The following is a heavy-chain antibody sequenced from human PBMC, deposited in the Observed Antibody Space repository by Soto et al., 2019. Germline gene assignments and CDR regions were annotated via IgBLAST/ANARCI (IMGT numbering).Heavy chain of an antibody. CDR2: IIPIFGTA. CDR1: GGTFSSYA. CDR3: ARSQGGSSSLDIYCYYNYGMDV. Sequence: QVQLVQSGAEVKKPGSTVKVSCKAPGGTFSSYAISWVRQAPGQGLEWMGGIIPIFGTAKYAQKFQGRVTITADESTSTGYMELSSLRSEDTAVYYCARSQGGSSSLDIYCYYNYGMDVWAQGTMVTVSS. D-gene: IGHD2-15*01. J-gene: IGHJ6*02. V-gene: IGHV1-69*01.